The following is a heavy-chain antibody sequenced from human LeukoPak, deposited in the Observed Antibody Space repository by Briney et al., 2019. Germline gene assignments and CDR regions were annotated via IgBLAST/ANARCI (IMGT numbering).Heavy chain of an antibody. CDR2: INSGGRT. Sequence: GGSLRLSCAASGFIVSSDYMTWVRQAPGKGLEWVSLINSGGRTYYADSVKGRFTISRDNSKNTLYLQMNSLRAEDTAVYCCAKARDSYGYLNWFDPWGQGTLVTVSS. CDR3: AKARDSYGYLNWFDP. D-gene: IGHD5-18*01. J-gene: IGHJ5*02. V-gene: IGHV3-53*01. CDR1: GFIVSSDY.